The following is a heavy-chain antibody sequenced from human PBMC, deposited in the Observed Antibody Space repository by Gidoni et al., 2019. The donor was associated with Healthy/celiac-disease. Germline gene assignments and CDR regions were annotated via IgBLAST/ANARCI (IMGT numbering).Heavy chain of an antibody. Sequence: QVQLVQSGAEVKKPGASVQVSCKASGYTFTGYYMHWVRQAPGQGSEWMGWINPNSGGTKDEQQFQGRVTMTRDTSISTAYMELSRLRSDDTAVYYCARNYGDYAPGAFDIWGQGTMVTVSS. V-gene: IGHV1-2*02. J-gene: IGHJ3*02. CDR2: INPNSGGT. D-gene: IGHD4-17*01. CDR1: GYTFTGYY. CDR3: ARNYGDYAPGAFDI.